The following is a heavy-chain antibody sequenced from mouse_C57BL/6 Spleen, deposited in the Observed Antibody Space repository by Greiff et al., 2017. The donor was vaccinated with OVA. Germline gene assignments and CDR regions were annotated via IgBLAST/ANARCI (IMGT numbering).Heavy chain of an antibody. V-gene: IGHV2-2*01. J-gene: IGHJ3*01. D-gene: IGHD1-1*01. CDR1: GFSLTSYG. CDR3: ASGGGSSSWFAD. CDR2: IWSGGST. Sequence: VQLQESGPGLVQPSQSLSITCTVSGFSLTSYGVHWVRQSPGKGLEWLGVIWSGGSTDYNAAFISRLSISKDNSKIQVFFKMNSLQADDTAIYYCASGGGSSSWFADWGQGTLVTVSA.